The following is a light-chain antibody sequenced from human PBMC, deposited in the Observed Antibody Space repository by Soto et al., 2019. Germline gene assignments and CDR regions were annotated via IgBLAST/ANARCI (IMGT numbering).Light chain of an antibody. CDR3: QQFRNWPWT. V-gene: IGKV3D-15*01. Sequence: IVMTESPATLAVSPGGRATLSFIASQIVSILLAWYQQKPGQAPRLLIHGANTRATGIPDRISGSGYGTEFTLTISSLQSEDLAVYYCQQFRNWPWTFGQGTKVDIK. J-gene: IGKJ1*01. CDR2: GAN. CDR1: QIVSIL.